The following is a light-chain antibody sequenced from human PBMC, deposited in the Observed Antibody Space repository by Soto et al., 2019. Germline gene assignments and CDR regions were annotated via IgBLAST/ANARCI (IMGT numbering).Light chain of an antibody. CDR3: KSYDRSLRGYV. CDR2: GNT. Sequence: QCLLTQTTFVPGARGQRVRISCTGTSYKIGSGYDVHWYQHLPGTAPKLLIYGNTIRPSGVPDRFSGSKSGTSASLAITGLQAEDEADYYCKSYDRSLRGYVFGTGTKVTVL. V-gene: IGLV1-40*01. J-gene: IGLJ1*01. CDR1: SYKIGSGYD.